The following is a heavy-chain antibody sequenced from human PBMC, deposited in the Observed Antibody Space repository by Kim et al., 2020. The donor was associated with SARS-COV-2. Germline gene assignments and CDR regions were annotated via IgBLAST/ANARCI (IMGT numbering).Heavy chain of an antibody. CDR1: GYTLTELS. Sequence: ASVKVSCKVSGYTLTELSMHWVRQAPGKGLEWMGGFDPEDGETIYAQKFQGRVTMTEDTSTDTAYMELSSLRSEDTAVYYCATYSYPTGGYSYGQRRYFDYWGQGTLVTVSS. D-gene: IGHD5-18*01. CDR2: FDPEDGET. V-gene: IGHV1-24*01. J-gene: IGHJ4*02. CDR3: ATYSYPTGGYSYGQRRYFDY.